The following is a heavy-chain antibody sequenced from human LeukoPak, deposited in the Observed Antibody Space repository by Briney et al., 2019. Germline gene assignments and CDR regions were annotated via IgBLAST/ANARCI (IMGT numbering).Heavy chain of an antibody. CDR2: IWYDGSNK. V-gene: IGHV3-33*01. CDR3: ARAKEGYCSSTSCRRNWFDP. J-gene: IGHJ5*02. Sequence: PGGSLRLSCAASGFTFSSYGMHWVRQAPGKGVEWVAVIWYDGSNKYYADSVKGRFTISRDNSKNTRYLQMNSLRAEDTAVYYCARAKEGYCSSTSCRRNWFDPWGQGTLVTVSS. D-gene: IGHD2-2*01. CDR1: GFTFSSYG.